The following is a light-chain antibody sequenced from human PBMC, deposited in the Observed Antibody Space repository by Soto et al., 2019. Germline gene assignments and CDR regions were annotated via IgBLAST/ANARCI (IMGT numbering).Light chain of an antibody. J-gene: IGKJ4*01. V-gene: IGKV1-17*03. Sequence: DIQMTQSPSAMSASVGDRVTITCRASQGIDNYLAWFQQKPGKVPQRLIYAASTLQSGVPSRFSGSGSGTEFTLTISSLQPEDFATYYCLQHRSYPLTFDGGTKVEIK. CDR1: QGIDNY. CDR3: LQHRSYPLT. CDR2: AAS.